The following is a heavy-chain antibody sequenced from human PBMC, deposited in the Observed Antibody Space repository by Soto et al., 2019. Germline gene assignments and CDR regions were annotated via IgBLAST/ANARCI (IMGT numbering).Heavy chain of an antibody. CDR2: ISAYNGNT. CDR1: GYTFTSYG. J-gene: IGHJ3*02. CDR3: ARVPVVVVAALRGAFDI. Sequence: ASVKVSCKASGYTFTSYGISWVRQAPGQGLEWMGWISAYNGNTSYAQKLQGRVTMTTDTSTSTAYMELRSLRSDDTAVYYCARVPVVVVAALRGAFDIWGQGTMVTVS. V-gene: IGHV1-18*01. D-gene: IGHD2-15*01.